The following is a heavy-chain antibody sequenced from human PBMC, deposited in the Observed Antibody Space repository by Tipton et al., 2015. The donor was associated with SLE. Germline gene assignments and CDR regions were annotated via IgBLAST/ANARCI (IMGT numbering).Heavy chain of an antibody. CDR3: AKAEYSASSVLDAMDV. CDR1: GFTFSTYA. CDR2: ITWDGGST. V-gene: IGHV3-43*02. D-gene: IGHD1-26*01. Sequence: GSLRLSCAASGFTFSTYAMSWVRQAPGKGLEWVSLITWDGGSTYYADSVKGRFTISRDNSKNSLSLQMNGLRIEDTAFYYCAKAEYSASSVLDAMDVWGRGTTVTVSS. J-gene: IGHJ6*02.